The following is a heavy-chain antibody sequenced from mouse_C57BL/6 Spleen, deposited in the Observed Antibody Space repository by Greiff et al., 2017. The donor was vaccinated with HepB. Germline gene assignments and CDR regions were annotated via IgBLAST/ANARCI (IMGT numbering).Heavy chain of an antibody. CDR2: ISYDGSN. V-gene: IGHV3-6*01. D-gene: IGHD2-1*01. J-gene: IGHJ2*01. Sequence: EVHLVESGPGLVKPSQSLSLTCSVTGYSITSGYYWNWIRQFPGNKLEWMGYISYDGSNNYNPSLKNRISITRDTSKNQFFLKLNSVTTEDTATYYCARGGDLLYPFDYWGQGTTLTVSS. CDR1: GYSITSGYY. CDR3: ARGGDLLYPFDY.